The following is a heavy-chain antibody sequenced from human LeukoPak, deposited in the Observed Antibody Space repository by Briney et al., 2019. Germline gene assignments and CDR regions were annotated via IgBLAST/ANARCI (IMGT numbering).Heavy chain of an antibody. V-gene: IGHV4-34*01. D-gene: IGHD6-25*01. Sequence: SETLSLTCAVYGGSFSGYYWSWIRQPPGKGLEWIGEINHSGSTNYNPSLKSRVTISVDTSKNQFSLKLSSVTAADTAVYYCARAAPGPAFNIWGQGTMVTVSS. CDR1: GGSFSGYY. CDR3: ARAAPGPAFNI. CDR2: INHSGST. J-gene: IGHJ3*02.